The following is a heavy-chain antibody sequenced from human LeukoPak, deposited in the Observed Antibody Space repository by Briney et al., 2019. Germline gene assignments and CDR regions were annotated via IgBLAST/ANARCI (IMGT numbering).Heavy chain of an antibody. V-gene: IGHV3-74*01. J-gene: IGHJ5*02. Sequence: GGSLRLSCAVSGFTFSDFWMHWVRQAPGKPLEWVSRINNDGSDAIYADSVKGRFTVSRDNAKNTMYLQLSSLYDEDTAVYYCATDRPHNWLDPSGQGTLVTVFS. CDR3: ATDRPHNWLDP. CDR1: GFTFSDFW. CDR2: INNDGSDA.